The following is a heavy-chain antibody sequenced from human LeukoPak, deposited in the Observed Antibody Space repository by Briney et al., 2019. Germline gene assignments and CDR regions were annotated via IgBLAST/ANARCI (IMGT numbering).Heavy chain of an antibody. CDR1: GFTFSSYW. J-gene: IGHJ4*02. V-gene: IGHV3-7*03. CDR3: AKDLRDGYNCY. D-gene: IGHD5-24*01. Sequence: GGSLRLSCAASGFTFSSYWMSWVRQAPGKGLEWVANIKQDGSEKYFVDSVKGRFTISRDNSKNTLYLQMNSLRAEDTAVYYCAKDLRDGYNCYWGQGTLVTVSS. CDR2: IKQDGSEK.